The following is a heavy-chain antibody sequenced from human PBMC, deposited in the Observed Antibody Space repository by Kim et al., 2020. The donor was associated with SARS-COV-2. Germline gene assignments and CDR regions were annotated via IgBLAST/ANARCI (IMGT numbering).Heavy chain of an antibody. CDR3: VRTHYGDYV. D-gene: IGHD4-17*01. CDR2: INQGGTEK. Sequence: GGSLRLSCAASGFTFSTYWTTWVRQAPGKGLEWVANINQGGTEKYYVDSVKGRFTISRDNAKNSLFLDVNSLRVEDTAVYYCVRTHYGDYVWGQGTLVTV. CDR1: GFTFSTYW. V-gene: IGHV3-7*01. J-gene: IGHJ4*02.